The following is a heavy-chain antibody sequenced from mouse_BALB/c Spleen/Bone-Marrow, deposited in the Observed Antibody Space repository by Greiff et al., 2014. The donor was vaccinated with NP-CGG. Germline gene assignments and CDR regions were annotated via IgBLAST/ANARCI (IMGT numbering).Heavy chain of an antibody. CDR3: ARSSYYYGSSYVNAMDY. J-gene: IGHJ4*01. V-gene: IGHV1S81*02. D-gene: IGHD1-1*01. Sequence: QVQLQQPGAELVKPGASVKLSCKASGYTFTSYWMHWVKQRPGQGLEWIGEINPSNGRTNYNEKFKSKATLTVDKSSSTAYMQLSSLTSEDAAVYYCARSSYYYGSSYVNAMDYGGQGTSVTVSS. CDR2: INPSNGRT. CDR1: GYTFTSYW.